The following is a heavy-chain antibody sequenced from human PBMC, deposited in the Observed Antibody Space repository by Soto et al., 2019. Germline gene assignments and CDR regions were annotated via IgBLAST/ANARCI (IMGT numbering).Heavy chain of an antibody. V-gene: IGHV4-59*01. CDR1: GGSISSSY. CDR2: IYDTGISGYTPST. J-gene: IGHJ6*02. Sequence: SETLSLTCTVSGGSISSSYWSWIRRPPGKGLEWIAYIYDTGISGYTPSTSYNPSLKSRVTMSVDTSKRQFSLKLTSVTAADTAVYYCARGEDAFFYYGLDVWGQGITVTVSS. CDR3: ARGEDAFFYYGLDV.